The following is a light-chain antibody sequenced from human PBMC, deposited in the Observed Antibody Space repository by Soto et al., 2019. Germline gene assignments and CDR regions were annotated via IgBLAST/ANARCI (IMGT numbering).Light chain of an antibody. CDR3: QQYNKWPLYT. CDR2: GAS. Sequence: RVMTQSPATLSVSPGERATLSCRASQSVRSNLAWYQQKPGQAPRVLIYGASTRATGIPARFSGSGSGTEFTLTISSLQSEDFAVYYCQQYNKWPLYTFGQGTKLEIK. J-gene: IGKJ2*01. CDR1: QSVRSN. V-gene: IGKV3-15*01.